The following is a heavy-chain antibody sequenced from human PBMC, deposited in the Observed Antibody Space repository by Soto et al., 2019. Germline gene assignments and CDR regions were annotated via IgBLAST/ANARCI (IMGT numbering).Heavy chain of an antibody. Sequence: ASVKVSFKASGYTFTSYDINWVRQATGQGLEWMGWMNPNSGNTGYAQKFQGRVTMTRNTSISTAYMELSSLRSEDTAVYYCARGPNYYDSSGYYGNGMDVWGQGTTVTVSS. CDR2: MNPNSGNT. D-gene: IGHD3-22*01. CDR1: GYTFTSYD. J-gene: IGHJ6*02. V-gene: IGHV1-8*01. CDR3: ARGPNYYDSSGYYGNGMDV.